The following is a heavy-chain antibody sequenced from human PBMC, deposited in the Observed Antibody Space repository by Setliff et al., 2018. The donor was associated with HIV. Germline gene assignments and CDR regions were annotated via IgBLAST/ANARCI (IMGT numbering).Heavy chain of an antibody. CDR3: ARDGWELDRGRADYFDY. J-gene: IGHJ4*02. CDR1: GYTFTSFA. CDR2: INAGNGDT. D-gene: IGHD3-10*01. V-gene: IGHV1-3*01. Sequence: GASVKVSRKASGYTFTSFAIHWVRQAPGHGLEWMGWINAGNGDTEYSQKFQGRVTIDRDTSATTAYMELRSLRSEDTAVYYCARDGWELDRGRADYFDYWGQGALVTVSS.